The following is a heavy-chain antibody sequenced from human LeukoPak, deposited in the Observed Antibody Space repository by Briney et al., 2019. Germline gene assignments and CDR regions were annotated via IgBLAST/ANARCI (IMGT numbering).Heavy chain of an antibody. J-gene: IGHJ5*02. CDR2: INPRGGST. CDR3: ARSKGPPPARRPYSSSWYWDWFDP. CDR1: GYTFNTNY. D-gene: IGHD6-13*01. V-gene: IGHV1-46*02. Sequence: ASVKVSCKASGYTFNTNYMHWVRQAPGQGLEWMGIINPRGGSTIYAQKLQGRVTMTTDTSTSTAYMQLRSLRSDDTAVYYCARSKGPPPARRPYSSSWYWDWFDPWGQGTLVTVSS.